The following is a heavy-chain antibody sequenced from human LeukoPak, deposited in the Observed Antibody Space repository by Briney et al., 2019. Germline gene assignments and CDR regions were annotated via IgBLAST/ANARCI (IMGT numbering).Heavy chain of an antibody. CDR3: ARENSGSYREFDY. D-gene: IGHD1-26*01. Sequence: SETLSLTCTVSGGSISSYYWSWIRQPAGKGLEWIGRIYTSGSTNCNASLKSRVSMSVDTSKNQFSLKLSSVTAADTAVFYCARENSGSYREFDYWGQGTLVTVSS. CDR2: IYTSGST. CDR1: GGSISSYY. V-gene: IGHV4-4*07. J-gene: IGHJ4*02.